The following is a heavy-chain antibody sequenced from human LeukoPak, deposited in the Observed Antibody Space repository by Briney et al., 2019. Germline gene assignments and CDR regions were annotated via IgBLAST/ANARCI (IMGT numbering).Heavy chain of an antibody. CDR2: IYYSGST. V-gene: IGHV4-59*08. Sequence: SETLSLTCTVSGGSISSYYWSWIRQPPGKGLEWIGYIYYSGSTNYNPSLKSRVTISVDTSKNQYSLKLSSVTAADTAVYYCARQTPVVRDWGQGTLVTVSS. J-gene: IGHJ4*02. CDR3: ARQTPVVRD. CDR1: GGSISSYY. D-gene: IGHD3-10*01.